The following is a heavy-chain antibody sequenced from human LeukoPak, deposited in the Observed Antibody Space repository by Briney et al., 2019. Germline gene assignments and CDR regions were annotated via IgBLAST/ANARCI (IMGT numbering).Heavy chain of an antibody. Sequence: SETLSLTCAVYGGSFSSYYWSWIRQPPGKGLEWIGYIYYSGSTNYNPSLKSRVTISVDTSKNQFSLKLSSVTAADTAVYYCARADYSYGQNYYFDYWGQGTLVTVSS. CDR3: ARADYSYGQNYYFDY. CDR1: GGSFSSYY. J-gene: IGHJ4*02. D-gene: IGHD5-18*01. CDR2: IYYSGST. V-gene: IGHV4-59*01.